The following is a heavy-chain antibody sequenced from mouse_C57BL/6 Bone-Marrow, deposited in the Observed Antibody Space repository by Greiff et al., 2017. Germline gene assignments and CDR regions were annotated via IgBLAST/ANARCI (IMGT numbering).Heavy chain of an antibody. V-gene: IGHV5-4*01. CDR3: ARDDLWLLGLDYAMDY. Sequence: EVKLMESGGGLVKPGGSLKLSCAASGFTFSSYAMSWVRQTPEKRLEWVATISDGGSYTYYPDNVKGRFTISRDNAKNNLYLQMSHLKSEDTAMYYCARDDLWLLGLDYAMDYWGQGTSVTVSS. J-gene: IGHJ4*01. CDR1: GFTFSSYA. CDR2: ISDGGSYT. D-gene: IGHD2-3*01.